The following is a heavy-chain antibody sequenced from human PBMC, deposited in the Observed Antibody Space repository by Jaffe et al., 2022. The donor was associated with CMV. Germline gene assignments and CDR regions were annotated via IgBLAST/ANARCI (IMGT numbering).Heavy chain of an antibody. CDR2: ISSSGSTI. V-gene: IGHV3-48*03. CDR1: GFTFSSYE. CDR3: ARVGGYREKFDY. J-gene: IGHJ4*02. D-gene: IGHD5-18*01. Sequence: EVQLVESGGGLVQPGGSLRLSCAASGFTFSSYEMNWVRQAPGKGLEWVSYISSSGSTIYYADSVKGRFTISRDNAKNSLYLQMNSLRAEDTAVYYCARVGGYREKFDYWGQGTLVTVSS.